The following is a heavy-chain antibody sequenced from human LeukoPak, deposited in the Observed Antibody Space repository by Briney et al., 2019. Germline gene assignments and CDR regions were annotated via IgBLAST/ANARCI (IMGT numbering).Heavy chain of an antibody. D-gene: IGHD2-8*01. Sequence: PSETLSLTCTVSGDSVSSYFWNWIRQPPGKGPEWIGYIHYSGSTDNNPSLRSRLSMSVDTSKNQFSLKLSSMTAADTAVYYCARGWVYFDYWGQGTLVTVSS. CDR2: IHYSGST. J-gene: IGHJ4*02. V-gene: IGHV4-59*02. CDR3: ARGWVYFDY. CDR1: GDSVSSYF.